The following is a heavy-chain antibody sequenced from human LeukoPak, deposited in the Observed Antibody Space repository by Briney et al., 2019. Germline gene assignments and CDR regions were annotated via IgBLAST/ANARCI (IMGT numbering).Heavy chain of an antibody. CDR1: GYSFTDYW. V-gene: IGHV5-51*01. J-gene: IGHJ4*02. Sequence: GESLKISCKGSGYSFTDYWIGWVRQMPGKGLEWMGIISPDGSDTRYSPSFQGQVTISADKSITTAYLQWSSLKASDTAMYYCARLTSSWSFDYWGQGTLVTVSS. CDR3: ARLTSSWSFDY. CDR2: ISPDGSDT. D-gene: IGHD6-13*01.